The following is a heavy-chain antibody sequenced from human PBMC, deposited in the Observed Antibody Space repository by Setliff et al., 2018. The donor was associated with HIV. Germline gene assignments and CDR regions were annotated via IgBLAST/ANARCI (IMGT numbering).Heavy chain of an antibody. CDR1: GDSISGGSYF. D-gene: IGHD1-1*01. V-gene: IGHV4-39*02. CDR3: TREGRGDPAMATTRIDF. CDR2: IYYTGFA. Sequence: SETLFLTCSVSGDSISGGSYFWGWIRQTPGKGLEWIGNIYYTGFAYYNPSLESRVTISLDTSKTHFSLNLTSVTDADTAVYFCTREGRGDPAMATTRIDFWGQGKLVTVSS. J-gene: IGHJ4*02.